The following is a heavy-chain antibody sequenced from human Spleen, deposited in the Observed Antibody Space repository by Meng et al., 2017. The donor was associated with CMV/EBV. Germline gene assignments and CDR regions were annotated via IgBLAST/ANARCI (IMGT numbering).Heavy chain of an antibody. J-gene: IGHJ4*02. Sequence: ASVKVSCKASGDTFTGYYIHWVRQAPGQGLEWMGWINPNSGGTNYAQKFQGRVTMTRDTSISTAYMELSRLTSDDTAVYYCARGIPWGAHPFDYWGQGTLVTVSS. D-gene: IGHD7-27*01. CDR2: INPNSGGT. CDR3: ARGIPWGAHPFDY. V-gene: IGHV1-2*02. CDR1: GDTFTGYY.